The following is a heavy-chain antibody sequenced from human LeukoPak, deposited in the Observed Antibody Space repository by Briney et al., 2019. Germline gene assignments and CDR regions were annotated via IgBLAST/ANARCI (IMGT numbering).Heavy chain of an antibody. CDR3: ARVFCTSAACDNWFDP. CDR2: IDPSDSYT. CDR1: GYSFTTFW. V-gene: IGHV5-10-1*01. J-gene: IGHJ5*02. D-gene: IGHD2-8*02. Sequence: GESLRISCKGSGYSFTTFWITWVRQMPGKGLEWMGRIDPSDSYTNYSPSFQGHVTISADKSISTAYLQWSSLKASDSAIYYCARVFCTSAACDNWFDPWGQGTLVTVSS.